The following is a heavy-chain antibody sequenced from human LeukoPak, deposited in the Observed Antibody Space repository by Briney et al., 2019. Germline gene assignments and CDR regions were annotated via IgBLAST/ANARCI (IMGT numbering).Heavy chain of an antibody. CDR1: GFTFSNAW. CDR3: TGTGLWFGSNWFDP. V-gene: IGHV3-15*01. CDR2: IKSKTDGGTT. J-gene: IGHJ5*02. Sequence: GGSLRLSCAASGFTFSNAWMSWVRQAPGKGLEWVGRIKSKTDGGTTDYAAPVKGRFTISRDDSKNTLYLQMNSLKTEDTAVYYCTGTGLWFGSNWFDPWGQGTLVTVSS. D-gene: IGHD3-10*01.